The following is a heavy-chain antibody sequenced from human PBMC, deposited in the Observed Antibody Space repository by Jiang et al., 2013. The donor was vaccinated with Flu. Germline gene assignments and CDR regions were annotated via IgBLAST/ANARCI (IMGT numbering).Heavy chain of an antibody. CDR1: GYTFTSYG. J-gene: IGHJ4*02. V-gene: IGHV1-18*01. CDR2: ISAYNGNT. CDR3: ARHYGSGNFYYYFDS. D-gene: IGHD3-10*01. Sequence: EVKKPGASVKVSCKASGYTFTSYGISWVRQAPGQGLEWMGWISAYNGNTNYAQKLQGRVTMTTDTSTSTAYMELRSLRSDDTALYYCARHYGSGNFYYYFDSWGQGTLVTVSS.